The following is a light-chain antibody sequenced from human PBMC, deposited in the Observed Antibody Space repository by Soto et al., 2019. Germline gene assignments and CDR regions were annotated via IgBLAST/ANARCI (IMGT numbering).Light chain of an antibody. J-gene: IGLJ3*02. Sequence: QSALTQPPSVSGSPGQSVTISCTGTSSDFGRYDRVSWYQQIPGTAPKLIIYEVAKRPSGVPDRFSASRSGNTASLTISGLQTEDEADYYCSSFTTSATWVFGGGTQLTVL. CDR2: EVA. CDR3: SSFTTSATWV. V-gene: IGLV2-18*02. CDR1: SSDFGRYDR.